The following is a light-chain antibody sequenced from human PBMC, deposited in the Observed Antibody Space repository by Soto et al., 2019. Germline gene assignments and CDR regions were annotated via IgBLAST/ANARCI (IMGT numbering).Light chain of an antibody. Sequence: QSVLTQPPSVSESPRQRVTISCSGSSANIGNNAVSWYQQLPGKAPKLLIYYDDLLPSGVSDGFSGSKSGTSASLAISGLQSEDEAAYYCGAWDDSLNGRVFGGGTKLTVL. CDR1: SANIGNNA. V-gene: IGLV1-36*01. CDR2: YDD. CDR3: GAWDDSLNGRV. J-gene: IGLJ2*01.